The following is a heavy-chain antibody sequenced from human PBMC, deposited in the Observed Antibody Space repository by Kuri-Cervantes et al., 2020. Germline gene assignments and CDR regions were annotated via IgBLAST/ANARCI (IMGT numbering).Heavy chain of an antibody. CDR1: GYSFSDYW. V-gene: IGHV5-51*01. Sequence: GGSLRLSCQGSGYSFSDYWIGWVRQMPGKGLEWMGIIYPGDSDTRYSPSFLGQVTISADKSISTAYLQWSSLKASDTAMYYCARHMGGSYPNFDYWGQGTLVTVSS. CDR2: IYPGDSDT. J-gene: IGHJ4*02. CDR3: ARHMGGSYPNFDY. D-gene: IGHD1-26*01.